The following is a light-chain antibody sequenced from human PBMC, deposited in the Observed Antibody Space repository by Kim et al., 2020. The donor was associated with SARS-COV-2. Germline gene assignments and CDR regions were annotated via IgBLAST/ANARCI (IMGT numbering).Light chain of an antibody. CDR1: SGSIASSY. CDR2: EDR. J-gene: IGLJ2*01. Sequence: TTVTTPCTRSSGSIASSYVQWYQQRPGSSPTTVIYEDRQRPSGVPDRFSGSIDSSSNSASLTISGLETEDDADYYCQSYDATIQIFGGGTQLTVL. CDR3: QSYDATIQI. V-gene: IGLV6-57*01.